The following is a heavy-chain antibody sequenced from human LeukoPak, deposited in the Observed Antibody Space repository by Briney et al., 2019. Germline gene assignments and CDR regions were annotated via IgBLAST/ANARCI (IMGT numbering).Heavy chain of an antibody. CDR2: ISYDGSNK. CDR1: GFTFSTYA. CDR3: ARDPATYSSGRWGGFDY. V-gene: IGHV3-30-3*01. J-gene: IGHJ4*02. D-gene: IGHD6-19*01. Sequence: PGGSLRLSCAASGFTFSTYAVHWVRQAPGKGLEWVAVISYDGSNKYYTDSVKSRFTISRDNSKNTLYLQMSSLRTEDTAVYYCARDPATYSSGRWGGFDYWGQGTLVTVSS.